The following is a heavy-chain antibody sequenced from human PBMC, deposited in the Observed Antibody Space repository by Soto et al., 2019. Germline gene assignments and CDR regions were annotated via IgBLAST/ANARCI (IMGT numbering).Heavy chain of an antibody. J-gene: IGHJ6*03. Sequence: GGSLRLSCAASGFTFSSYAMSWVRQAPGKGLEWVSAISGSGGSTYYADSVKGRFTISRDNSKNTLYLQMNSLRAEDTAVYYCAKVGPLKKGGPLRFLERAIYYMDVWGKGTTVTVSS. V-gene: IGHV3-23*01. CDR2: ISGSGGST. CDR1: GFTFSSYA. D-gene: IGHD3-3*01. CDR3: AKVGPLKKGGPLRFLERAIYYMDV.